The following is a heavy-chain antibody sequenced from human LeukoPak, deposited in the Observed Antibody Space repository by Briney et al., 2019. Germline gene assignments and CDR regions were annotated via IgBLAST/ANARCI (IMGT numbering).Heavy chain of an antibody. V-gene: IGHV4-61*05. D-gene: IGHD3-9*01. CDR1: GGSISSSSYY. CDR2: MYYSGST. Sequence: SETLSLTCTVSGGSISSSSYYWGWIRQPPGKGLEWLGYMYYSGSTYYNPSLKSRVSLSVDTSKNQFSLKLSSVTAANTAVYYCARAGYDILTGYCGAFDIWGQGTMVIVSS. J-gene: IGHJ3*02. CDR3: ARAGYDILTGYCGAFDI.